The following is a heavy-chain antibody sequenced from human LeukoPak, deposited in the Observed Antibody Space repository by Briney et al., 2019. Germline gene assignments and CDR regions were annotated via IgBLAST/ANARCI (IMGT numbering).Heavy chain of an antibody. J-gene: IGHJ4*02. Sequence: VSGPTLVNPTQTLTLTCTFSGFSLSTSGVGVGWIRQPPGKALEWLALIYWDDDKRYSPFLKSRLTITKDTSKNQVVLTMTNMDPVDTATYYCAHVDSSGYYLLFDYWGQGTLVTVSS. CDR2: IYWDDDK. CDR3: AHVDSSGYYLLFDY. CDR1: GFSLSTSGVG. D-gene: IGHD3-22*01. V-gene: IGHV2-5*02.